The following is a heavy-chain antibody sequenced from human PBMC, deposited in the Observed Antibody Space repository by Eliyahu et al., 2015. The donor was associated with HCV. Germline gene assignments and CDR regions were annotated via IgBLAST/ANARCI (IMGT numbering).Heavy chain of an antibody. J-gene: IGHJ4*02. V-gene: IGHV3-23*01. CDR3: AKAPETWYYFDY. CDR2: IRAGNGVT. CDR1: GFTFSSYA. Sequence: EVQLLESVGGLVQPVGSXXLXCXAXGFTFSSYAMSWVRQSPGKGLEWVSSIRAGNGVTYYADSVKGRFTISRDDSKNTLYLQMNSLRAEDTALYYCAKAPETWYYFDYWGQGSLVTVSS. D-gene: IGHD5-24*01.